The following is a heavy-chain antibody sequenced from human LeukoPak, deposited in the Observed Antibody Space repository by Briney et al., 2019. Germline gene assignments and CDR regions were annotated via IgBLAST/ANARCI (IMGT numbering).Heavy chain of an antibody. J-gene: IGHJ4*02. V-gene: IGHV3-33*01. D-gene: IGHD5-18*01. CDR2: IWYDGSNK. CDR3: ARGSGVQVWSSLDY. CDR1: GFTFSSYG. Sequence: PGGSLRLSCAASGFTFSSYGMHWVRQAPGKGLEWVAVIWYDGSNKLYADSVKGRFTISRDNSKNTLFLQMNSLRAEDTAVYYCARGSGVQVWSSLDYWGQGTLVTVSS.